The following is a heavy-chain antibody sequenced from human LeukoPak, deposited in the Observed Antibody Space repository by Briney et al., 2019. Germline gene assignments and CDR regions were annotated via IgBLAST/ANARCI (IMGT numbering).Heavy chain of an antibody. Sequence: PSETLSLTCTVSSYSISSGYYWGWIRQPPGKGLVWLGSIYHSGSSYFNPSLKSRLTISVDMSKNQFSLRLSSVTAADTAVYYCARFKRAGGWSYFDYWGQGILVTVSS. V-gene: IGHV4-38-2*02. CDR3: ARFKRAGGWSYFDY. CDR2: IYHSGSS. D-gene: IGHD6-19*01. CDR1: SYSISSGYY. J-gene: IGHJ4*02.